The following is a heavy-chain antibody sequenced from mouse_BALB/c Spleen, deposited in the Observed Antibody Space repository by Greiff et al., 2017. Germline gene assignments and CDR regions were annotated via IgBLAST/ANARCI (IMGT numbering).Heavy chain of an antibody. CDR2: ISSGSSTI. Sequence: EVQRVESGGGLVQPGGSRKLSCAASGFTFSSFGMHWVRQAPEKGLEWVAYISSGSSTIYYADTVKGRFTISRDNPKNTLFLQMTSLRSEDTAMYYCARGGGRRFAYWGQGTLVTVSA. CDR1: GFTFSSFG. V-gene: IGHV5-17*02. D-gene: IGHD3-3*01. CDR3: ARGGGRRFAY. J-gene: IGHJ3*01.